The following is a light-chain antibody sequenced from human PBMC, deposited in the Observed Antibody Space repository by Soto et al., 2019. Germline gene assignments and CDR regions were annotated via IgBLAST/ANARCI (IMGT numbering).Light chain of an antibody. J-gene: IGKJ5*01. CDR2: GAS. Sequence: EVVLTQSPGTLSLSPGERATLSCRASQSVSSDLAWYQQKPGQAPRLLISGASSRATGIPDRFSGSGSGTDFTLTISRLEPEDFALYYCQQYGRSPITFGLGTRLEIK. CDR1: QSVSSD. V-gene: IGKV3-20*01. CDR3: QQYGRSPIT.